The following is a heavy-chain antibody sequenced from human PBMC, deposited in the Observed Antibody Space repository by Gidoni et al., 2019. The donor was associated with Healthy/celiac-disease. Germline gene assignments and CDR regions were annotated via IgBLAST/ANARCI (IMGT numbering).Heavy chain of an antibody. CDR1: GGSISSGDYY. CDR3: ARDQAHFWSGSVNWFDP. CDR2: IYDSGST. J-gene: IGHJ5*02. V-gene: IGHV4-30-4*01. Sequence: QVQLQESGQGLLQPSQTLSLTGTVSGGSISSGDYYWSWFRQPPGKGLEWIGYIYDSGSTYYNPSLKSRVTISVDTSKNHFSLKLSSVTAADPAVYYCARDQAHFWSGSVNWFDPWGQGTLVTVSS. D-gene: IGHD3-3*02.